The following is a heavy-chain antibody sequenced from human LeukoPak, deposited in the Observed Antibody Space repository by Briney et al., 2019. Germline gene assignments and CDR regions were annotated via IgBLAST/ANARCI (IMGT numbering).Heavy chain of an antibody. CDR3: ARGAPEPAYCSGGSCWFDP. CDR1: GGSISSGDYY. D-gene: IGHD2-15*01. CDR2: IYYSGST. Sequence: SETLSLTCTVSGGSISSGDYYRSWIRQPPGKGLEWIGYIYYSGSTYYNPSLKSRVTISVDTSKNQFSLKLSSVTAADTAVYYCARGAPEPAYCSGGSCWFDPWGQGTLVTVSS. J-gene: IGHJ5*02. V-gene: IGHV4-30-4*01.